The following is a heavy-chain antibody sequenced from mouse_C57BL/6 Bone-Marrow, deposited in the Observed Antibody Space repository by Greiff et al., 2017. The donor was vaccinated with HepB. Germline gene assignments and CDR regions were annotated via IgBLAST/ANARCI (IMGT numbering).Heavy chain of an antibody. J-gene: IGHJ1*03. CDR3: ARDYGSSPYWYFDV. CDR2: IDPNSGGT. CDR1: GYTFTSYW. D-gene: IGHD1-1*01. V-gene: IGHV1-72*01. Sequence: QVQLKQPGAELVKPGASVKLSCKASGYTFTSYWMHWVKQRPGRGLEWIGRIDPNSGGTKYNEKFKSKATLTEDKPSSTAYMQLSSLTSEDSAVYYCARDYGSSPYWYFDVWGTGTTVTVSS.